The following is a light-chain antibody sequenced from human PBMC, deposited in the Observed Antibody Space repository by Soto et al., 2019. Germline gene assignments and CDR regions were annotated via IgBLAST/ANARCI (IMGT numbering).Light chain of an antibody. CDR2: GAS. V-gene: IGKV3-15*01. J-gene: IGKJ2*01. Sequence: EIVMTQSPATLSVYPGERATLSCRASQSVSSNLAWYQQKPGQAPRLLIYGASTMATVIPARFSGSGSGTEFTRTISSLQSEDFAVYYCQQYNNWPLYTFCQGTKLEIK. CDR1: QSVSSN. CDR3: QQYNNWPLYT.